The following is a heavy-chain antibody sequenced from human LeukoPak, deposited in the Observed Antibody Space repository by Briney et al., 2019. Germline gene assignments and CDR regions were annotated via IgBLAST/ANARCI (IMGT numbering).Heavy chain of an antibody. CDR1: GFTFSSYG. D-gene: IGHD4-11*01. CDR2: IWYDGSSK. CDR3: ARESKDYRNWFDP. J-gene: IGHJ5*02. V-gene: IGHV3-33*01. Sequence: GSLRLSCAASGFTFSSYGMHWVRQAPGKGLEWVAVIWYDGSSKYYADSVKGRFTISRDNSKNTLYLQMNSLRAEDTAVYYCARESKDYRNWFDPWGQGTLVTVSS.